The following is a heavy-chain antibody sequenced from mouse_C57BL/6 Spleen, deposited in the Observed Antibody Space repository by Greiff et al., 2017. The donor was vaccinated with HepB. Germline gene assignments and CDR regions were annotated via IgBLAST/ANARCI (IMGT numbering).Heavy chain of an antibody. J-gene: IGHJ3*01. CDR1: GYTFTSYW. CDR2: IDPSDSYT. CDR3: ARSYYGSSHQAWFAY. D-gene: IGHD1-1*01. Sequence: QVQLQQSGAELVMPGASVKLSCKASGYTFTSYWMHWVKQRPGQGLEWIGEIDPSDSYTNYNQKFKGKSTLTVDKSSSTAYMQLSSLTSEDSAVYYCARSYYGSSHQAWFAYWGQGTLVTVSA. V-gene: IGHV1-69*01.